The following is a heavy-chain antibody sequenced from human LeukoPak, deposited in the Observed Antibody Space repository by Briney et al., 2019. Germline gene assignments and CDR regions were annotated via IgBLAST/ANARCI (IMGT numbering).Heavy chain of an antibody. D-gene: IGHD1-26*01. V-gene: IGHV3-23*01. CDR1: GITFNTYA. J-gene: IGHJ4*02. CDR3: SRGRSGTYYDFDY. CDR2: ISGTGSNR. Sequence: GGPLSLSCTASGITFNTYAMSWVRQAPGKGLEWVSTISGTGSNRYYADSVRGRFTISRDNSKNTLSLQMNSLRAEDTAVYYCSRGRSGTYYDFDYWGQGTLVTVSS.